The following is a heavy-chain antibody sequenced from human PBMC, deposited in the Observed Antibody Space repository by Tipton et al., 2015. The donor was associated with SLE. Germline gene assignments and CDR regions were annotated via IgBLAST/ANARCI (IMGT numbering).Heavy chain of an antibody. CDR2: IKQDGSEK. J-gene: IGHJ4*02. Sequence: SLRLSCAASGFTFSSYSMNWVRQAPGKGLEWVVNIKQDGSEKYYVDSVKGRFTISRDNAKNSLYLQMNSLRAEDTAVYYCAKDLGSLDYWGQGTLVTVSS. CDR3: AKDLGSLDY. D-gene: IGHD5-12*01. V-gene: IGHV3-7*01. CDR1: GFTFSSYS.